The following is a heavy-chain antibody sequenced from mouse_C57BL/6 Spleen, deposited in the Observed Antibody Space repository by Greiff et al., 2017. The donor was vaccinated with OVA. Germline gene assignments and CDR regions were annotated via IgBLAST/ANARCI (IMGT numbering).Heavy chain of an antibody. CDR2: IYPGDGDT. D-gene: IGHD1-1*01. V-gene: IGHV1-80*01. Sequence: VMLVESGAELVKPGASVKISCKASGYAFSSYWMNWVKQRPGKGLEWIGQIYPGDGDTNYNGKFKGKATLTADKSSSTAYMQLSSLTSEDSAVYFCARERIYYYGSSYGGAMDYWGQGTSVTVSS. CDR1: GYAFSSYW. CDR3: ARERIYYYGSSYGGAMDY. J-gene: IGHJ4*01.